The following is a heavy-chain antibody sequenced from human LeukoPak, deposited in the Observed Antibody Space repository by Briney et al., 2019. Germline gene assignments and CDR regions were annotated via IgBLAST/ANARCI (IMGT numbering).Heavy chain of an antibody. CDR3: AREWVNCSSTSCYGGGYYYYYGMDV. CDR2: IYSGGST. V-gene: IGHV3-66*01. CDR1: GFTVTRKY. Sequence: GGSLRLSCAASGFTVTRKYMNWVRQAPGKGLEWVSVIYSGGSTYYADSVKGRFTISRDNSKNTLYLQMNSLRAEDTAVYYCAREWVNCSSTSCYGGGYYYYYGMDVWGQGTTVTVSS. J-gene: IGHJ6*02. D-gene: IGHD2-2*01.